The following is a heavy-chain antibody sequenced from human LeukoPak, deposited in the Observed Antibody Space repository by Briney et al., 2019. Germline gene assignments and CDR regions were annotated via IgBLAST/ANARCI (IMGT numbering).Heavy chain of an antibody. V-gene: IGHV3-11*04. CDR2: ISSSGSTI. CDR3: ARDSAPYGDIYNWFDP. J-gene: IGHJ5*02. CDR1: GFTFSDYY. Sequence: GGSLRLSCAASGFTFSDYYMSWIRQAPGKGLEWVSYISSSGSTIYYADSVKGRFTISRDNAKNSLYLQMNSLRAEDTAVYYCARDSAPYGDIYNWFDPWGQGTLVTVSS. D-gene: IGHD4-17*01.